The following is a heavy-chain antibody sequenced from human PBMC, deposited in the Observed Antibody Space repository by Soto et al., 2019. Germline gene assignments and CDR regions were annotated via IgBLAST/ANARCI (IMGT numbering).Heavy chain of an antibody. J-gene: IGHJ4*02. D-gene: IGHD1-7*01. CDR1: GGSISSSSYY. V-gene: IGHV4-39*01. Sequence: PSETLSLTCTVSGGSISSSSYYWGWIRQPPGKGLEWIGSIYYSGSTYYNPSLKSRVTISVDTSKNQFSLKLSSVTAADTAVYYCARRGRTGTTPDGLDYWGQGTLVTVSS. CDR3: ARRGRTGTTPDGLDY. CDR2: IYYSGST.